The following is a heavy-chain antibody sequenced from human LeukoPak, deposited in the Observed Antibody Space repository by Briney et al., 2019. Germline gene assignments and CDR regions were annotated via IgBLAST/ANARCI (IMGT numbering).Heavy chain of an antibody. CDR1: GFTFSNYA. Sequence: GGSLRLSCAASGFTFSNYAMSWVRQAPGKGLEWVSAISGSGSSTYFADSVKGRFTISRDNSKNTLYLQMNSLRAEDTAVYYCAKGGKWDVTPFDYWGQGTLVTVSS. J-gene: IGHJ4*02. D-gene: IGHD1-26*01. V-gene: IGHV3-23*01. CDR3: AKGGKWDVTPFDY. CDR2: ISGSGSST.